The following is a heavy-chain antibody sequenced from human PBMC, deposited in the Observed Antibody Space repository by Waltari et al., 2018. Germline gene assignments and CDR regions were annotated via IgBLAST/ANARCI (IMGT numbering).Heavy chain of an antibody. CDR1: GYTFTGYY. CDR3: ARGGLGIAAGAN. D-gene: IGHD6-25*01. Sequence: QVQLVQSGAEVKKPGASVKVSCKASGYTFTGYYMHWVRQAPGQGLEWMGWINPNSGGTNYARKFQGRVTSTRDTSISTAYMELSRLRSDDTAVYYCARGGLGIAAGANWGQGTLVTVSS. J-gene: IGHJ4*02. CDR2: INPNSGGT. V-gene: IGHV1-2*01.